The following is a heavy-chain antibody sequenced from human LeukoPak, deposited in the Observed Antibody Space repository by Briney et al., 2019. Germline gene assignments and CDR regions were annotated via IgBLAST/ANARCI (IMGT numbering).Heavy chain of an antibody. J-gene: IGHJ4*02. CDR2: IKQDGAEK. Sequence: PGGSLRLSCAPSGFRLGDYWMTWARHIPGKGREWVANIKQDGAEKHYAESVEGRFIISRDNAKNSLHLEMDSLKVEDTAVYYCARVGAWDLQRVFEYWGQGTLVTVSS. D-gene: IGHD1-26*01. V-gene: IGHV3-7*01. CDR1: GFRLGDYW. CDR3: ARVGAWDLQRVFEY.